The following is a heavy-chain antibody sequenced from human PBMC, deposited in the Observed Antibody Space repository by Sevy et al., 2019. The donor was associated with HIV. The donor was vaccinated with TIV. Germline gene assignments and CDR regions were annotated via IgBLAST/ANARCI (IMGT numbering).Heavy chain of an antibody. D-gene: IGHD3-22*01. Sequence: ASVKVSCKASGYTFTGYYMHWVRQAPGQGLEWMGWINPNSGGTNYAQKFQGRVTMTRDTSISTAYMELSRLRSDDTAVYYCASTKYYYDSIGYYYVDYWGQGTLVTVSS. CDR1: GYTFTGYY. J-gene: IGHJ4*02. CDR3: ASTKYYYDSIGYYYVDY. V-gene: IGHV1-2*02. CDR2: INPNSGGT.